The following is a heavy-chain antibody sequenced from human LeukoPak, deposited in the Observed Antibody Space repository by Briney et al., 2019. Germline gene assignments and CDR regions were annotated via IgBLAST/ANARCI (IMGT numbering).Heavy chain of an antibody. CDR2: ISSSGSTI. J-gene: IGHJ6*03. D-gene: IGHD1-26*01. CDR1: GFTFSDYH. CDR3: ARDPYSGTYGNTYYYYMDV. Sequence: GGSLRLSCAASGFTFSDYHMSWIRQAPGKGLEWVSYISSSGSTIYYADSVKGRFTISRDNARNSLYLQMNSLTAEDTGVYYCARDPYSGTYGNTYYYYMDVWGKGTTVTVSS. V-gene: IGHV3-11*04.